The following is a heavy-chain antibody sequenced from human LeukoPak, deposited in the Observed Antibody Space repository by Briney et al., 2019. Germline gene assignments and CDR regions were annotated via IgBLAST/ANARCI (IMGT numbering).Heavy chain of an antibody. J-gene: IGHJ5*02. V-gene: IGHV1-58*01. D-gene: IGHD2-2*01. CDR1: GFTFTSSA. CDR3: AASEDIVVVPAAISYDP. Sequence: GASVKVSCKASGFTFTSSAVQWVRQARGQRLEWIGRIVVGSGNTNYAQKFQERVTITRDMSTSTACMELSSLRSEDTAVYYCAASEDIVVVPAAISYDPWGQGTLVTVSS. CDR2: IVVGSGNT.